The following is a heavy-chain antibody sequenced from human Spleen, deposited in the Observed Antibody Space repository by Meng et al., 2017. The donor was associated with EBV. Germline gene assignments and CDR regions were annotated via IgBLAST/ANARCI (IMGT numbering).Heavy chain of an antibody. CDR1: GGSFSGHY. CDR2: IKHSGST. V-gene: IGHV4-34*02. J-gene: IGHJ4*02. CDR3: ARGYCSGGSCYSDY. Sequence: QGRLQKGGEGLLKPSETLSLTCAVYGGSFSGHYWTWIRQPSGKGLEWIGEIKHSGSTNYNPSLKSRVTISVDTSKNQFSLKLSSVTAADTAVYYCARGYCSGGSCYSDYWGQGTLVTVSS. D-gene: IGHD2-15*01.